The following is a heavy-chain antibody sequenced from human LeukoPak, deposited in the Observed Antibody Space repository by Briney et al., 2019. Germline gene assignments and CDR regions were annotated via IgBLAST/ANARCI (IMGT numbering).Heavy chain of an antibody. J-gene: IGHJ6*02. V-gene: IGHV3-64D*09. Sequence: PGGSLRLSCSASGFTFSSYAMHWVRQAPGKGLEYVSAISSNGGSTYYADSVKGRFTIFRDNSKNTLYLQMSSLRAEDTAVYYCVKTGYGDHRYYYYGMDVWGQGTTVTVSS. CDR2: ISSNGGST. D-gene: IGHD4-17*01. CDR3: VKTGYGDHRYYYYGMDV. CDR1: GFTFSSYA.